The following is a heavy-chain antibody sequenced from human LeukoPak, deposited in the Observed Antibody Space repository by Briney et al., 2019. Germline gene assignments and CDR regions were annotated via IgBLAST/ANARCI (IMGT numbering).Heavy chain of an antibody. CDR3: ARDPGGNYFGPGTHFAY. V-gene: IGHV1-46*01. CDR2: IDGETGNT. D-gene: IGHD3-10*01. CDR1: GYTFIRYY. Sequence: GASVKVSCKASGYTFIRYYMHWVRQARGQGLEWMGRIDGETGNTRYAQNFQGRVSMTRDTSTSTVYMELSSLRFEDTAVYYCARDPGGNYFGPGTHFAYWGQGALVTVSS. J-gene: IGHJ4*02.